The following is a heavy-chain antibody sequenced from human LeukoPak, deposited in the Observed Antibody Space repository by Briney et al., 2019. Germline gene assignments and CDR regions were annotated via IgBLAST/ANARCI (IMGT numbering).Heavy chain of an antibody. Sequence: SQTLSLTCTVSGGSISSGSYYWSWIRQPAGKGLEWIGRIYTSGSTNYNPSLKSRVTISVDTSKNPFSLKLSSVTAADTAVYYCARGDYPHAFDIWGQGTMVTVSS. CDR1: GGSISSGSYY. V-gene: IGHV4-61*02. D-gene: IGHD4-17*01. CDR3: ARGDYPHAFDI. CDR2: IYTSGST. J-gene: IGHJ3*02.